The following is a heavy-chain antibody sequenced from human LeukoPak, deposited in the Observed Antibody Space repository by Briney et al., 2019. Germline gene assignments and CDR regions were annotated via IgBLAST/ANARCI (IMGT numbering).Heavy chain of an antibody. Sequence: GGCLRLSCAASGFTFDDYGMSWVRQAPGKGLEWVFGINWNGGSTGYADSVKGRFTISRDNAKNSLYLQMNSLRAEDTALYYCARADSSGYYYAFDIWGQGTMVTVSS. D-gene: IGHD3-22*01. CDR1: GFTFDDYG. J-gene: IGHJ3*02. CDR2: INWNGGST. CDR3: ARADSSGYYYAFDI. V-gene: IGHV3-20*04.